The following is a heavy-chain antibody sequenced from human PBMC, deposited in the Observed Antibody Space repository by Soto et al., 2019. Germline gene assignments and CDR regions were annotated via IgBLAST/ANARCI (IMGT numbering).Heavy chain of an antibody. CDR3: ARVNVRIIYGSGSYNWFDP. J-gene: IGHJ5*02. D-gene: IGHD3-10*01. CDR1: GGSFSGYY. V-gene: IGHV4-34*01. Sequence: SETLSLTCAVYGGSFSGYYWSWIRQPPGKGLEWIGEINHSGSTNYNPSLKSRVTITVDKSKNQFSLKLSSVTAADTAVYYCARVNVRIIYGSGSYNWFDPWGQGTLVTVSS. CDR2: INHSGST.